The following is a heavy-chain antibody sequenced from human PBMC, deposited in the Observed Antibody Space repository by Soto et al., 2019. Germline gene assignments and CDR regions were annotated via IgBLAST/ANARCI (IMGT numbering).Heavy chain of an antibody. CDR1: GVSIRSGGYY. V-gene: IGHV4-31*03. J-gene: IGHJ4*02. Sequence: QVQLQESGPGLVKPSQTLSLTCTVSGVSIRSGGYYWSWIRQHPGKGLEWIGYFYYNGNNFYNPSLKGRLSISGDTSKNQFSLILSSVTAADTAVYYCARATGGINYFDYWGQGTPVSVSS. D-gene: IGHD3-16*02. CDR2: FYYNGNN. CDR3: ARATGGINYFDY.